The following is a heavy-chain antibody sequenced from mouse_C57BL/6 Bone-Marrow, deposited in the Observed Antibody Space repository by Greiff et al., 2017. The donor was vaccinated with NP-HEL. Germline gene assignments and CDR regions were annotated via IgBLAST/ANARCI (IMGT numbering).Heavy chain of an antibody. Sequence: QVQLQQSGAELVRPGASVTLSCKASGYTFTDYEMHWVKQTPVHGLEWIGAIDPETGGTAYNQKFKGKAILTADKSSSTAYMELRSLTSEDSAVYYCTRWAYYAMDYWGQGTSVTVSS. CDR2: IDPETGGT. CDR3: TRWAYYAMDY. J-gene: IGHJ4*01. CDR1: GYTFTDYE. V-gene: IGHV1-15*01. D-gene: IGHD6-5*01.